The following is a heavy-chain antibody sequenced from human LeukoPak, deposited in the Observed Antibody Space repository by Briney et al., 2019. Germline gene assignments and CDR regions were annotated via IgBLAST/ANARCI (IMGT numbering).Heavy chain of an antibody. Sequence: GGSLRLSCAASGFTVSSYYMTWVRQAPGKGLEWVSVTYSGGSTYYADSVKGRVAISRDNSQNTVFLQMNSVRVEDTAVYYCARPYSNHLFGMDVWGQGTAVTVSS. CDR2: TYSGGST. CDR3: ARPYSNHLFGMDV. J-gene: IGHJ6*02. V-gene: IGHV3-66*04. CDR1: GFTVSSYY. D-gene: IGHD4-11*01.